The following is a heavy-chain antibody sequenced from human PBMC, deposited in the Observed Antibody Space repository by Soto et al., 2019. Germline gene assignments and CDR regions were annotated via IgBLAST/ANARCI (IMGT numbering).Heavy chain of an antibody. CDR1: GFSLSTSGVG. D-gene: IGHD4-17*01. CDR3: AHAVDYGGNRYYFDY. V-gene: IGHV2-5*02. Sequence: QITLKESGPTLVKPTQTLTLTCTFSGFSLSTSGVGVGWIRQPPGKALEWLALIYWDDDDRHSPSLKNRLTITKDTSKNQVVLTMTNMDPVDTATYYCAHAVDYGGNRYYFDYWGQGTLVTVSS. J-gene: IGHJ4*02. CDR2: IYWDDDD.